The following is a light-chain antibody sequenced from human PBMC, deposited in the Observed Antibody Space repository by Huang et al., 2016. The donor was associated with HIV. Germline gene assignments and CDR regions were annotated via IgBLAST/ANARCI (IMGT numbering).Light chain of an antibody. CDR2: DAS. V-gene: IGKV3-11*01. J-gene: IGKJ4*01. CDR3: QQRSAWPLT. CDR1: QSVRNY. Sequence: EIVLTQSPATLSLSPGERATLSCRASQSVRNYLAWYQQKPGQAPRLLIYDASNRATGIPARFSGSGSGTDFTLTISNLQSEDFAVYYCQQRSAWPLTFGGGTKVEI.